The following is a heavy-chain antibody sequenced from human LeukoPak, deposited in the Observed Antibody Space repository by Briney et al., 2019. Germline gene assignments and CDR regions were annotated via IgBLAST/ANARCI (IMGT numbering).Heavy chain of an antibody. V-gene: IGHV4-61*02. J-gene: IGHJ2*01. CDR1: VGSIGSGSYS. Sequence: SETLSLTCTVSVGSIGSGSYSWSWIRQPAGKGLEWIGRVFISGSTNYNPSLKSRASISIDKSKNQFSLKLNSVTAADTAVYYCARNPDSYYGPLYWFFALWGRGTLITVSS. CDR3: ARNPDSYYGPLYWFFAL. D-gene: IGHD4-11*01. CDR2: VFISGST.